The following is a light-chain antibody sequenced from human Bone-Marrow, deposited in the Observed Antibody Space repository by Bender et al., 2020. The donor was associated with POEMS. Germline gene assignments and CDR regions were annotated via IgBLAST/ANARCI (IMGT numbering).Light chain of an antibody. J-gene: IGLJ2*01. CDR1: SSDVGGYNY. V-gene: IGLV2-8*01. Sequence: QSVLPQPPSVSAAPGQKVTISCTGASSDVGGYNYVSWYQHHPGKAPKLMIYEVNKRPSGVPDRFSGSKSGNTASLAVTGLQAEDEADYYCQSYDSSLSGSVFGGGTKLTVL. CDR2: EVN. CDR3: QSYDSSLSGSV.